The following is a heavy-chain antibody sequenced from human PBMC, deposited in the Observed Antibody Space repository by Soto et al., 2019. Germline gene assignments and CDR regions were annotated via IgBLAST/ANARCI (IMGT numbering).Heavy chain of an antibody. D-gene: IGHD3-10*02. V-gene: IGHV4-4*02. CDR3: ASVRGGYYYAMDV. Sequence: QVQLQESGPGLVKPSGTLSLTCAVSGGSISSSNWWSWVRQPPGKGLEWIGEIYHSGSTNYNPSLKRRVTIAVDKSKNQFSLKLSSVTAADPAVYYCASVRGGYYYAMDVWGQGTTVTVSS. CDR2: IYHSGST. CDR1: GGSISSSNW. J-gene: IGHJ6*02.